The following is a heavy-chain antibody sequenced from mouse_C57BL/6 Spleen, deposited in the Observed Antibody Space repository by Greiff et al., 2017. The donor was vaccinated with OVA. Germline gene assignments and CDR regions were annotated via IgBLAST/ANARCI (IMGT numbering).Heavy chain of an antibody. Sequence: ESGPGLVKPSQSLSLTCSVTGYSITSGYYWNWIRQFPGNKLEWMGYISYDGSNNYNPSLKNRISITRDTSKNQFFLKLNSVTTEDTATYYCARGTSFFYFDYWGQGTTLTVSS. D-gene: IGHD2-10*02. CDR1: GYSITSGYY. V-gene: IGHV3-6*01. CDR2: ISYDGSN. CDR3: ARGTSFFYFDY. J-gene: IGHJ2*01.